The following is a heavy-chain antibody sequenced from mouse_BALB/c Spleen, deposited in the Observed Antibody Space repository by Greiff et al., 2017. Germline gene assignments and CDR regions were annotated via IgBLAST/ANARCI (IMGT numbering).Heavy chain of an antibody. CDR2: ISSGSSTI. V-gene: IGHV5-17*02. CDR3: AREGRYDGEFFDY. J-gene: IGHJ2*01. Sequence: EVKVVESGGGLVQPGGSRKLSCAASGFTFSSFGMHWVRQAPEKGLEWVAYISSGSSTIYYADTVKGRFTISRDNPKNTLFLQMTSLRSEDTAMYYCAREGRYDGEFFDYWGQGTTLTVSS. D-gene: IGHD2-14*01. CDR1: GFTFSSFG.